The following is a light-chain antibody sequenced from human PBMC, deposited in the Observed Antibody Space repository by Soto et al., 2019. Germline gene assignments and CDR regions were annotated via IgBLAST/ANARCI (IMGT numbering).Light chain of an antibody. Sequence: DIQMTQSPSSLSASVGDRVTITCRASQTISTYFNWYQQRPGKAPTLLIYAASSLQSGVPSRFSGSGSGTDFTLTIASLQPEDFATYYCQQTYSAPFTFGQGTKVEIK. V-gene: IGKV1-39*01. J-gene: IGKJ2*01. CDR2: AAS. CDR3: QQTYSAPFT. CDR1: QTISTY.